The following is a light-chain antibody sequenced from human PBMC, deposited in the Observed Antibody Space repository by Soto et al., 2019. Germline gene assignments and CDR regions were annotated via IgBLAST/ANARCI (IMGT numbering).Light chain of an antibody. CDR2: DVS. J-gene: IGLJ2*01. CDR3: SSYASSITLV. Sequence: QSVLTQPASVSGSPGQSITISCTGTSSDVGGYDYVSRYQQHPGKAPKLLIFDVSKRPSGVSYRFSGSKSGNTASLTISGLQAEDEADYYCSSYASSITLVFGGGTKLTVL. V-gene: IGLV2-14*01. CDR1: SSDVGGYDY.